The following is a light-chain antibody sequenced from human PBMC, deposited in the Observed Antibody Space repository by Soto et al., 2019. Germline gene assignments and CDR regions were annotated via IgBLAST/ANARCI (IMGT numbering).Light chain of an antibody. CDR1: QSVRSN. V-gene: IGKV3-15*01. CDR3: QQYNNWPPT. CDR2: GAS. J-gene: IGKJ5*01. Sequence: EIVMTQSPATLSVSPGERATLSCRASQSVRSNLAWYQQKPGQAPRLLIYGASTRATGIPARFSGIRSATDFTLTISSLLSEDFALYYCQQYNNWPPTFGQGTRLEIK.